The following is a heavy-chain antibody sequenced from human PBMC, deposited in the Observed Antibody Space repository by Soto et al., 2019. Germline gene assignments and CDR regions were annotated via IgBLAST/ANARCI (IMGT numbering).Heavy chain of an antibody. CDR3: AKSGFPMVRGDIYY. V-gene: IGHV3-9*01. D-gene: IGHD3-10*01. CDR2: ISWNSGSI. CDR1: GFTFDDYA. J-gene: IGHJ4*02. Sequence: GGSLRLSCAASGFTFDDYAMHWVRQAPGKGLEWVSGISWNSGSIGYADSVKGRFTISRDNAKNSLYLQMNSLRAEDTALYYCAKSGFPMVRGDIYYWGQGTLVTVSS.